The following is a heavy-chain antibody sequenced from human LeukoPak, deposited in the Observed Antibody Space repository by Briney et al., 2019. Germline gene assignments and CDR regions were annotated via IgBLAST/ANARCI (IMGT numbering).Heavy chain of an antibody. V-gene: IGHV4-34*01. CDR2: INHSGST. D-gene: IGHD3-10*01. J-gene: IGHJ6*03. CDR3: ARTTYYYGSGSYYKAYYYMDV. CDR1: GGSFSGYY. Sequence: SETLSLTCAVYGGSFSGYYWSWIRQPPGKGLEWIGEINHSGSTNYNPSLKSRVTISVDTSKNQFSLKLSSVTAADTAVYYCARTTYYYGSGSYYKAYYYMDVWGKGTTVTISS.